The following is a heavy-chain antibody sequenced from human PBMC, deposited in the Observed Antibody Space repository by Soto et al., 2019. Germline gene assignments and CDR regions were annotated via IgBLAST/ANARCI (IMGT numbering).Heavy chain of an antibody. CDR1: GFTFISYV. CDR3: AKDGDSSGYYNVFDY. J-gene: IGHJ4*02. CDR2: ISYDGSNK. D-gene: IGHD3-22*01. Sequence: SLRLSCAASGFTFISYVMHWVRQAPGKGLEWVAVISYDGSNKYYADSVKGRFTVSRDNSKNTLYLQMNSLRAEDTAVYYCAKDGDSSGYYNVFDYWGQGTLVTVSS. V-gene: IGHV3-30*18.